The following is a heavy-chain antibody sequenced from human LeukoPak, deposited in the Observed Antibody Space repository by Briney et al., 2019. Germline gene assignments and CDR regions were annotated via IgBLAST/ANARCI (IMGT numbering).Heavy chain of an antibody. CDR1: GFTFSNYA. CDR2: ISGSGSST. Sequence: GGSLRLSCAASGFTFSNYAMSWVRQAPGKGLEWVSVISGSGSSTSYADSVKGRFTISRDNAKNTLYLQMNSLRDEDTAVYYCARDTENDFWIDYWGQGTLVTVSS. D-gene: IGHD3-3*01. J-gene: IGHJ4*02. V-gene: IGHV3-23*01. CDR3: ARDTENDFWIDY.